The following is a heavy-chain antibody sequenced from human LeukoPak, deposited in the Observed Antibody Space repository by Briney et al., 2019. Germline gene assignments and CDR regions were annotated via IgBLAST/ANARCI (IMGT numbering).Heavy chain of an antibody. J-gene: IGHJ4*02. CDR2: ISAYNGNT. V-gene: IGHV1-18*01. D-gene: IGHD2-2*01. Sequence: ASVKVSCKASGYTFTSYGISWVRQAPGQGLEWMGGISAYNGNTNYAQKFQGRVTMTRNTSISTAYMELSSLRSEDTAVYYCARVPYCSSTSCMLLADYWGQGTLGTVSS. CDR1: GYTFTSYG. CDR3: ARVPYCSSTSCMLLADY.